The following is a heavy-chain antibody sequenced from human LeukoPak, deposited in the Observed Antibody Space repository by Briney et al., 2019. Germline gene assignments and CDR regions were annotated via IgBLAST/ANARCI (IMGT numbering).Heavy chain of an antibody. CDR2: IYYSGST. CDR3: AREGRLSVGATIGDAFDI. CDR1: GGSISSGSYY. V-gene: IGHV4-61*10. D-gene: IGHD1-26*01. J-gene: IGHJ3*02. Sequence: SETLSLTCTVSGGSISSGSYYWSWIRQPAGKGLEWIGYIYYSGSTNYNPSLKSRVTISVDTSKNQFSLKLSSVTAADTAVYYCAREGRLSVGATIGDAFDIWGQGTMVTVSS.